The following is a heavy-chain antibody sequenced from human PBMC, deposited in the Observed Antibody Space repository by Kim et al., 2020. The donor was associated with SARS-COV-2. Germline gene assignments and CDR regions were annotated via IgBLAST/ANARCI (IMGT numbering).Heavy chain of an antibody. V-gene: IGHV4-39*01. D-gene: IGHD6-19*01. CDR3: ARLGWLGQADS. Sequence: TYYKPSLKSRVTISVDTSKNQFSLKLSSVTAADTAVYYCARLGWLGQADSWGQGTLVTVSS. CDR2: T. J-gene: IGHJ4*02.